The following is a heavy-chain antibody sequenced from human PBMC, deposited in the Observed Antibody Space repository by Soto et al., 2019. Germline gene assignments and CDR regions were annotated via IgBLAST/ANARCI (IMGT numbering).Heavy chain of an antibody. CDR2: ISGSGGST. CDR3: AKDQRIAAAGIPDYYYYMDV. D-gene: IGHD6-13*01. J-gene: IGHJ6*03. V-gene: IGHV3-23*01. Sequence: GGSLRLSCAASGFTFSSYAMSWVRQAPGKGLEWVSAISGSGGSTYYADSVKGRFTISRDNSKNTLYLQMNSLRAEDTAVYYCAKDQRIAAAGIPDYYYYMDVWGKGTMVTVSS. CDR1: GFTFSSYA.